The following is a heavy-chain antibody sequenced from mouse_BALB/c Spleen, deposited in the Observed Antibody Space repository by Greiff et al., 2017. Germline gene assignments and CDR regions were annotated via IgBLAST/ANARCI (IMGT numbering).Heavy chain of an antibody. J-gene: IGHJ1*01. Sequence: QVQLKESGPGLVAPSQSLSITCTVSGFSLTGYGVNWVRQPPGKGLEWLGMIWGDGSTDYNSALKSRLSISKDNSKSQVFLKMNSLQTDDTARYYCARDRGYYGSSHRYFDVWGAGTTVTVSS. D-gene: IGHD1-1*01. CDR2: IWGDGST. V-gene: IGHV2-6-7*01. CDR3: ARDRGYYGSSHRYFDV. CDR1: GFSLTGYG.